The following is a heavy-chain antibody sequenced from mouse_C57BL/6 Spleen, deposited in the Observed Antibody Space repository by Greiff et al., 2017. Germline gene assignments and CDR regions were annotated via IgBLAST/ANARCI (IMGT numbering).Heavy chain of an antibody. V-gene: IGHV1-82*01. J-gene: IGHJ1*03. Sequence: QVQLKESGPELVKPGASVKISCKASGYAFSSSWMNWVKQRPGKGLEWIGRSYPGDGDTNYNGKFKGKATLTADQSSSTAYMQLSSLTSEDSAVYFCATYYYGSSYGYFDVWGTGTTVTVSS. D-gene: IGHD1-1*01. CDR1: GYAFSSSW. CDR3: ATYYYGSSYGYFDV. CDR2: SYPGDGDT.